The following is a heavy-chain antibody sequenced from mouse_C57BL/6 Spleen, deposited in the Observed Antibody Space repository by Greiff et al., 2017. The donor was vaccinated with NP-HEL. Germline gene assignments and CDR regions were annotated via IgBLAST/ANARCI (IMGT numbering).Heavy chain of an antibody. D-gene: IGHD4-1*01. J-gene: IGHJ2*01. CDR2: ISDGGSYT. CDR3: ARRELGGYFDY. Sequence: DVMLVESGGGLVKPGGSLKLSCAASGFTFSSYAMSWVRQTPEKRLEWVATISDGGSYTYYPDNVKGRFTISRDNAKNNLYLQMSHLKSEDTAMYYCARRELGGYFDYWGQGTTLTVSS. CDR1: GFTFSSYA. V-gene: IGHV5-4*03.